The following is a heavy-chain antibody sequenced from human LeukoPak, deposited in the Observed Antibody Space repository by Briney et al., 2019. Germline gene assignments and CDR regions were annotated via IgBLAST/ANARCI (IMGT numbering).Heavy chain of an antibody. D-gene: IGHD3-9*01. CDR3: ARDGGILTGYKSRSYYYGMDV. CDR2: IYYSGSS. Sequence: PSQTLSLTCTVSGGSINNGGYYWSWIRQHPGKGLEWIGYIYYSGSSYYNPSLRSRVTISVDTSKNHFSLKLSSVTAADTAVYYCARDGGILTGYKSRSYYYGMDVWGQGTTVTVSS. J-gene: IGHJ6*02. CDR1: GGSINNGGYY. V-gene: IGHV4-31*03.